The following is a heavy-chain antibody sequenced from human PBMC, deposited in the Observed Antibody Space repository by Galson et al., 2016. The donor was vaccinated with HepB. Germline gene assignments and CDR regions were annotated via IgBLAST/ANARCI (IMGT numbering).Heavy chain of an antibody. CDR3: ARDAVAVEGTVHFYYCGMDV. D-gene: IGHD6-13*01. CDR2: SVPILGMA. V-gene: IGHV1-69*04. CDR1: GGTFSSYA. Sequence: SVKVSCKASGGTFSSYAFSWVRQAPGQGLERMGRSVPILGMANYAQKFQGRVTITADKSTSTAYMELRSLRSEDTATYYCARDAVAVEGTVHFYYCGMDVWGQGTTVTVSS. J-gene: IGHJ6*02.